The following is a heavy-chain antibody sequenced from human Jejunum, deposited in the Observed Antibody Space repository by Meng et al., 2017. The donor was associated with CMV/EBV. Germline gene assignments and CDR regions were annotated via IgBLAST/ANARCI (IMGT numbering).Heavy chain of an antibody. V-gene: IGHV3-21*01. CDR3: ARDRKDVGYSDI. CDR1: GFTFNTYS. Sequence: SGFTFNTYSMSWVRQAPGKGLEWVSYISSGSSYRHYADSVKGRFTISRDNSENSLYLQMSGLRAEDTAVYYCARDRKDVGYSDIWGQGAMVTVSS. D-gene: IGHD3-22*01. J-gene: IGHJ3*02. CDR2: ISSGSSYR.